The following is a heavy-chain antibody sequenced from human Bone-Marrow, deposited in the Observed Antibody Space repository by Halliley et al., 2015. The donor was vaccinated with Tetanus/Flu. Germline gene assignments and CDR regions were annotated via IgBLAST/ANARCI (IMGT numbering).Heavy chain of an antibody. V-gene: IGHV4-34*01. J-gene: IGHJ6*02. D-gene: IGHD5-12*01. CDR2: INQNGNI. CDR3: AKWPVGYSTHYDADV. Sequence: IGEINQNGNINYNPSLKSRATISMATSKNQFSLKLSSVTAADTAVYYCAKWPVGYSTHYDADVWGQGTTVTVSS.